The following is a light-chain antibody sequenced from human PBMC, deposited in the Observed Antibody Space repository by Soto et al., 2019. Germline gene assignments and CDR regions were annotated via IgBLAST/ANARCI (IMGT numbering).Light chain of an antibody. CDR1: QSVTSRS. CDR2: GAS. J-gene: IGKJ2*01. V-gene: IGKV3-20*01. CDR3: QQYATSPAT. Sequence: DIVLTQSPGTLSLSPGERATFSCRASQSVTSRSLAWYQQKPGQAPRLLLYGASSRATGIPDRFSGGGSGTDFTLTISRLEPEDFAVYYCQQYATSPATFGQGTKLEIK.